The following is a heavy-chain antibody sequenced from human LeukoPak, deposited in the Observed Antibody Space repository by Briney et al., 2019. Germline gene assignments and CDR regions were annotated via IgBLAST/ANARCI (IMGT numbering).Heavy chain of an antibody. Sequence: PSETLSLTCTVSGGSISSYYWSWIRQPPGKGLEWIGYIYYSGSTNYNPSLKSRVTISVDTSKNQFSLKLSSVTAADTAVYYCARSRWGYGGNSGLFDYWGQGTLVTVSS. CDR2: IYYSGST. V-gene: IGHV4-59*08. CDR1: GGSISSYY. CDR3: ARSRWGYGGNSGLFDY. J-gene: IGHJ4*02. D-gene: IGHD4-23*01.